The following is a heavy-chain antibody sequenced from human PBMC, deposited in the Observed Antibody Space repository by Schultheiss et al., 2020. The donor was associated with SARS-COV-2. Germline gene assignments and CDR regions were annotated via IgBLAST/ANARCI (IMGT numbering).Heavy chain of an antibody. CDR3: ERSHWLALLGSD. CDR1: GGSFSSYY. D-gene: IGHD6-19*01. J-gene: IGHJ4*02. V-gene: IGHV4-34*01. CDR2: INHSGST. Sequence: SETLSLTCAVYGGSFSSYYWSWIRRPPGKGLEWLGEINHSGSTKYNSSLKSRVTITVETYKNQYYLKLSFVTAADTAVYYCERSHWLALLGSDWGQGTLVTVSS.